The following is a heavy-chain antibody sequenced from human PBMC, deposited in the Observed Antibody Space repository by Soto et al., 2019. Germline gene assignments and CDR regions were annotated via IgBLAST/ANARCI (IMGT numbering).Heavy chain of an antibody. CDR2: ISTYNGDA. V-gene: IGHV1-18*01. CDR3: AREGPRPYYYYGMDV. D-gene: IGHD6-6*01. Sequence: QAQLEQSGAEVKKPGASVKVSCKSSGYTFSTSGIGWVRQAPGQGLQWMGSISTYNGDANYAQRFQARATMTTDTATSTTFMELRSLRSDDTAVYYCAREGPRPYYYYGMDVWGQGTTVTVSS. CDR1: GYTFSTSG. J-gene: IGHJ6*02.